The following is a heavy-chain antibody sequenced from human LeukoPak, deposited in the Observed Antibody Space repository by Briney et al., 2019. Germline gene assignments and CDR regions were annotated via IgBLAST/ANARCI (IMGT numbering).Heavy chain of an antibody. V-gene: IGHV4-34*01. Sequence: SETLSLTCAVYGGSFSGYYWSWIRQPPGKGLEWIGEINHSGSTNYNPSLKSRVTISVDTSKNQFSLKLSSVTAADTAVYYCARVPIRVFAFDIWGQGTMVTLSS. CDR3: ARVPIRVFAFDI. J-gene: IGHJ3*02. CDR1: GGSFSGYY. CDR2: INHSGST. D-gene: IGHD3-3*01.